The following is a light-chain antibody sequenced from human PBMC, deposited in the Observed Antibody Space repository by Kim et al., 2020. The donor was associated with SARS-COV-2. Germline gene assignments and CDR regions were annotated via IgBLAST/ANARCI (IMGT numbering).Light chain of an antibody. CDR3: NSRGSNDNVL. CDR1: SLRSYY. J-gene: IGLJ2*01. CDR2: GKN. Sequence: VAMEHTVRIKGQGDSLRSYYATGYQQKPGKAPIVVIYGKNNRPSGIPDRFSGSSSGDTASWTITGTQAGDGADYYCNSRGSNDNVLFGGGTKVTV. V-gene: IGLV3-19*01.